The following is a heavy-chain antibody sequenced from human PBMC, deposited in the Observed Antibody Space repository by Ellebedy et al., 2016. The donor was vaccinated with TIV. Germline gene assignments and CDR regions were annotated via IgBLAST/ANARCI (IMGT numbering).Heavy chain of an antibody. J-gene: IGHJ3*02. CDR1: GYTFTSYT. D-gene: IGHD4-23*01. V-gene: IGHV1-18*04. Sequence: ASVKVSCKASGYTFTSYTITWVRQAPGQGLEWMGWISDFNGNTKYNQKLQGRVTLTTDTSTNTAYLELRSLRSDDTAVYYCARDRTTEIIPEAFDIWGQGTRVTVSA. CDR3: ARDRTTEIIPEAFDI. CDR2: ISDFNGNT.